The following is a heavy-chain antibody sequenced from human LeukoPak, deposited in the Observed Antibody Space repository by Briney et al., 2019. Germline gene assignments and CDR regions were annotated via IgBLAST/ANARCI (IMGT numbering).Heavy chain of an antibody. J-gene: IGHJ3*02. CDR3: AKDRITMIVVVITGDGAFDI. Sequence: LPGGSLRLSCAASGFTFSGYAMNWVRQAPGKGLEWVSVISGSGSSTDYADSMKGRFTVSRDNSKNTLYLQMNSLRAEDTAVYYCAKDRITMIVVVITGDGAFDIWGQGTMVTVSS. CDR2: ISGSGSST. D-gene: IGHD3-22*01. CDR1: GFTFSGYA. V-gene: IGHV3-23*01.